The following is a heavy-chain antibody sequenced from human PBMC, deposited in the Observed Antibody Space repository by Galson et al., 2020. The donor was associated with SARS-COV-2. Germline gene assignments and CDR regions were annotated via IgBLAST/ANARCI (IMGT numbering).Heavy chain of an antibody. Sequence: GGSLRLSCAASGFTFSSYAMSWVRQAPGKGLEWVSAISGSGGSTYYADSVKGRFTISRDNSKNTLDLQMNSLRAEDTAVYYCAKDPSGSLYFDYWGQGTLGAVSS. CDR2: ISGSGGST. J-gene: IGHJ4*02. CDR3: AKDPSGSLYFDY. CDR1: GFTFSSYA. D-gene: IGHD1-26*01. V-gene: IGHV3-23*01.